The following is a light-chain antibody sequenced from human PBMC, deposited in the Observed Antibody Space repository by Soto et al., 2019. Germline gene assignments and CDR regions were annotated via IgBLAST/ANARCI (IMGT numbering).Light chain of an antibody. CDR2: GAS. CDR1: QSINSF. V-gene: IGKV3-20*01. Sequence: EIMFTQSPGTLSLSPGEGATLSCRASQSINSFLAWYQQRRGQAPRLLIHGASNRDTGIPDRFSGSGSGPDFTLTISRLEPEDFAVYYCQQYGGSPRTFGQGTKVDI. J-gene: IGKJ1*01. CDR3: QQYGGSPRT.